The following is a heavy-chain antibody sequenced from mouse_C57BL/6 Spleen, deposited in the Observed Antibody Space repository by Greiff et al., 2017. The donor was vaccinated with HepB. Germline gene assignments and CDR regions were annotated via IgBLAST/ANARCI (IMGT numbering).Heavy chain of an antibody. D-gene: IGHD2-2*01. V-gene: IGHV6-3*01. CDR1: GFTFSNYW. CDR3: TSLVRYAMDY. CDR2: IRLKSDNYAT. Sequence: EVQLQESGGGLVQPGGSMKLSCVASGFTFSNYWMNWVRQSPEKGLEWVAQIRLKSDNYATHYAESVKGRFTISRDDSKSSVYLQMNNLRAEETGIYYCTSLVRYAMDYWGQGTSVTVSS. J-gene: IGHJ4*01.